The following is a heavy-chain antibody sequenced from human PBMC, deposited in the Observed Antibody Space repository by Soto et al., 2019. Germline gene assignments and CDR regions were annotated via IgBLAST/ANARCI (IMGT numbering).Heavy chain of an antibody. CDR1: CGSISSSSYY. D-gene: IGHD6-6*01. CDR2: IYYIGST. V-gene: IGHV4-39*01. CDR3: ASPRYSSSLYYFDY. Sequence: SETLSLTCTVSCGSISSSSYYWGWIRQPPGKGLEWIGSIYYIGSTYYNPSLKSRVTISVDTSKNQFSLKLRSVTAADTAVYYCASPRYSSSLYYFDYWGQGTLVTVSS. J-gene: IGHJ4*02.